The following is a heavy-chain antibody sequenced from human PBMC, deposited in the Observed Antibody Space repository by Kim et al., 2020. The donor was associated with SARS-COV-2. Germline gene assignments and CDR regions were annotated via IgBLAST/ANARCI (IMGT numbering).Heavy chain of an antibody. CDR1: SSYY. CDR3: AGAGLRLGELSLTYWYFDL. Sequence: SSYYWGWIRQPPGKGLEWIGNIYYSGSTYYNPSLKSRVTISVDTSKNQFSLKLSSVTAADTAVYYCAGAGLRLGELSLTYWYFDLWGRGTLAT. V-gene: IGHV4-39*01. D-gene: IGHD3-16*02. CDR2: IYYSGST. J-gene: IGHJ2*01.